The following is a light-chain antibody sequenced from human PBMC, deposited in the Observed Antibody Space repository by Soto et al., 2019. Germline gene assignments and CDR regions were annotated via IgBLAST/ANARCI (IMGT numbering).Light chain of an antibody. J-gene: IGKJ1*01. CDR3: QQRTSWPPWT. Sequence: EIVLTQSPGTLSLSPGERATLSFMAIESVSSSYLAWYQQKPGQAPRLLIFGASSRATGTPDRFSGSGSGTDFTLTISRLEPEDFAVYYCQQRTSWPPWTFGQGTKVDI. CDR2: GAS. V-gene: IGKV3D-20*02. CDR1: ESVSSSY.